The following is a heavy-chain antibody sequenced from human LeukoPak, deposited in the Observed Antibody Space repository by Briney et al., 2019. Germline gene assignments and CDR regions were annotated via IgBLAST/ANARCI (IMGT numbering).Heavy chain of an antibody. CDR1: GGSISSSSYY. V-gene: IGHV4-39*01. CDR3: ARQVDYVWGSYRYYDY. J-gene: IGHJ4*02. CDR2: IYYSGST. D-gene: IGHD3-16*02. Sequence: SETLSLTCTASGGSISSSSYYWGWIRPPPGKGLEWIGSIYYSGSTYYNPSLKSRVTISVDTSKNQFSLKLSSVTAADTAVYYCARQVDYVWGSYRYYDYWGQGTLVTVSS.